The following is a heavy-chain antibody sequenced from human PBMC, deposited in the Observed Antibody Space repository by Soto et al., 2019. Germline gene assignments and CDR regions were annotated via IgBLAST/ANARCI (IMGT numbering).Heavy chain of an antibody. CDR2: ISAYNGNT. D-gene: IGHD3-16*01. Sequence: QVPLVQSGAEVKKPGASVKVSCKASGYTFTSYGISWVRQAPGQGLEWMGWISAYNGNTNYAQKLQGRVTMTTDTSTSTAYMELRSLRSDDTAVYYCAREWRGKKANYYGMDVWGQGTTVTVSS. V-gene: IGHV1-18*04. CDR3: AREWRGKKANYYGMDV. CDR1: GYTFTSYG. J-gene: IGHJ6*02.